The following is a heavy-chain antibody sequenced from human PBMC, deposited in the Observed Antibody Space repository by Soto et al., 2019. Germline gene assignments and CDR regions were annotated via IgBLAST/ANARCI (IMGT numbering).Heavy chain of an antibody. CDR2: IWYDGSNK. D-gene: IGHD3-3*01. J-gene: IGHJ3*02. V-gene: IGHV3-33*01. CDR1: GFTFSSYG. CDR3: ARDGVFWSGYQGTDAFDI. Sequence: QVQLVESGGGVVQPGRSLRLSCAASGFTFSSYGMHWVRQAPGKGLEWVAVIWYDGSNKYYADSVKGRFTISRDNSKNTLYLQMNSLRAEDTAVYYCARDGVFWSGYQGTDAFDIWGQGTMVTVSS.